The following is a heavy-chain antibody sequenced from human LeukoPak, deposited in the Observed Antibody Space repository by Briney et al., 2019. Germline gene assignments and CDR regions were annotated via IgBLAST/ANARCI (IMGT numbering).Heavy chain of an antibody. D-gene: IGHD1-26*01. J-gene: IGHJ4*02. CDR3: AKTAGGSYSAFDY. CDR2: IYFSGST. V-gene: IGHV4-39*07. CDR1: GGSISTSSYY. Sequence: SETLSLTCTVSGGSISTSSYYWGWIRQPPGKGLEWIGSIYFSGSTYYNPSLKSRVTISVDTSRNQFSLKVSSVTAADTAVYYCAKTAGGSYSAFDYWGQGTLVTVSS.